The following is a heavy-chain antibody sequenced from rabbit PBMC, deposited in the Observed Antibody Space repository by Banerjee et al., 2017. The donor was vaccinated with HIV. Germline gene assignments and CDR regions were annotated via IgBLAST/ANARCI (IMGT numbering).Heavy chain of an antibody. CDR3: ARGTADYGYAVFGL. D-gene: IGHD6-1*01. Sequence: EESGGGLVQPEASLTLTCTASGFSFSSGYWICWVRQAPGKGLEWIACIYTGSSGSTYYASWAKGRFTISKISSSTVTLQMTSLTAADTATYFCARGTADYGYAVFGLRGPGTLVTVS. V-gene: IGHV1S45*01. J-gene: IGHJ6*01. CDR2: IYTGSSGST. CDR1: GFSFSSGYW.